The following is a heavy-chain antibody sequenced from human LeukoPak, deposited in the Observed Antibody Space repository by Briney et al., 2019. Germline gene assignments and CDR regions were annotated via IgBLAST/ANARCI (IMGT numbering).Heavy chain of an antibody. CDR3: ATVSGVTTVSDYGMDV. Sequence: ASVKVSCKVSGYTLTELSMHWVRQAPGKGLEWMGGFDPEDGETICAQKFQGRVTMTEDTSTDTAYMELSSLRSEDTAVYYCATVSGVTTVSDYGMDVWGQGTTVTVSS. D-gene: IGHD4-17*01. V-gene: IGHV1-24*01. CDR1: GYTLTELS. J-gene: IGHJ6*02. CDR2: FDPEDGET.